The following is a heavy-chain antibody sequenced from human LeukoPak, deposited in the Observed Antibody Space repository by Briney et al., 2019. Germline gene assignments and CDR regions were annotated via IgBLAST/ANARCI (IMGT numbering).Heavy chain of an antibody. CDR2: IRYDGSNK. D-gene: IGHD2-2*01. J-gene: IGHJ6*03. CDR1: GFTFSSYG. V-gene: IGHV3-30*02. CDR3: AEGPSVDYYYYMDV. Sequence: SGGSLRLSCAASGFTFSSYGMHWVRQAPGKGLEWVAFIRYDGSNKYYADSVKGRFTISRDNSKNTLYLQMNSLRAEDTAVYYCAEGPSVDYYYYMDVWGKGTTVTVSS.